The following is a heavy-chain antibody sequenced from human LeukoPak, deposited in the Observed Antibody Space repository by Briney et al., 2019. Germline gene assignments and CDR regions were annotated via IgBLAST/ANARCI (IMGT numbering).Heavy chain of an antibody. V-gene: IGHV5-51*01. CDR1: GCSFTSYG. CDR3: ARTCYYDSSALTLVGGYGMDV. Sequence: GEALTIFCKGSGCSFTSYGIGWARQMPGKGLEWMGITYPGDSDTRYSPAFQGQVTISADKSISTAYLQWSSLKASDTAMYYCARTCYYDSSALTLVGGYGMDVWSQGTTVTVSS. D-gene: IGHD3-22*01. CDR2: TYPGDSDT. J-gene: IGHJ6*02.